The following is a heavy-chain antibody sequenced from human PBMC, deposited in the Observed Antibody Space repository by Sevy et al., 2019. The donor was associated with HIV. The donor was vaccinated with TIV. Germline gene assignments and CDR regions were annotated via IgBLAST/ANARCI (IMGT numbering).Heavy chain of an antibody. Sequence: GGSLRLSCAASGFTFDDYAMHWVRQAPGKGLEWVSGISWNSGSIDYADSVKGRFTISRDNAKNSRYLQMKSLIANDTALYYCARDRDDGYCTNGVCFNFDNWGQGTLVTDSS. V-gene: IGHV3-9*01. CDR3: ARDRDDGYCTNGVCFNFDN. CDR2: ISWNSGSI. D-gene: IGHD2-8*01. J-gene: IGHJ4*01. CDR1: GFTFDDYA.